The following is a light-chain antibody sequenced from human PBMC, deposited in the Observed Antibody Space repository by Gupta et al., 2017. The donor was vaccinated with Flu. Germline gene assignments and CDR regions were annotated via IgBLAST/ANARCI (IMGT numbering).Light chain of an antibody. CDR2: SAS. CDR3: QQSYTTPPT. Sequence: KVGLTFLYSSSIALHVTWYQQRPGQPPHLLIPSASALQSGVPDRFNGSGSWSDFTLTINSLQTEDVAVYYCQQSYTTPPTFGGGTKVEIK. CDR1: LTFLYSSSIALH. J-gene: IGKJ4*01. V-gene: IGKV4-1*01.